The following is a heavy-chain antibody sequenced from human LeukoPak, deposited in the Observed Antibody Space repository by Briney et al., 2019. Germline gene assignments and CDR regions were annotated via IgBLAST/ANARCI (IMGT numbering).Heavy chain of an antibody. Sequence: GGSLRLSCAASGFTFDDHGMSWVRQAPGKGLEWVFGIKWDGGSTGYADSVKGRFTISRDNAKNSLYLQMNSLRSEDTALYYCARAAGSGYYFYMDVWGKGTTVTVSS. V-gene: IGHV3-20*04. CDR3: ARAAGSGYYFYMDV. J-gene: IGHJ6*03. CDR1: GFTFDDHG. CDR2: IKWDGGST.